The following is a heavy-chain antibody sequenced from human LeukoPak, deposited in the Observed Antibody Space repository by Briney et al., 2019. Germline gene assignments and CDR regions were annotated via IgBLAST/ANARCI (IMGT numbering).Heavy chain of an antibody. CDR1: GGTFSSYA. Sequence: SVKVSCKAPGGTFSSYAISWVRQAPGQGLEWMGGIIPIFGTANYAQKFQGRVTITADESTSTAYMELSSLRSEDTAVYYCAGPSIVVVPAAIRDYYYYMDVWGKGTTVTISS. J-gene: IGHJ6*03. CDR3: AGPSIVVVPAAIRDYYYYMDV. D-gene: IGHD2-2*01. V-gene: IGHV1-69*13. CDR2: IIPIFGTA.